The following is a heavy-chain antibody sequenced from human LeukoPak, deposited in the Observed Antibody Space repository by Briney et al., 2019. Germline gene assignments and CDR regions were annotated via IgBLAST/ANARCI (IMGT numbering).Heavy chain of an antibody. Sequence: GGSLRLSCVASGFTFSSRDWMTWVRQAPGKGLEWVANIKQDGSEKNYVDSVKGRFTISRDNAKNSVDLQMDSLRAEDTAVYYCAKDLFSSSYYYDTNGYPFDYWGQGTLVTVSS. J-gene: IGHJ4*02. D-gene: IGHD3-22*01. CDR1: GFTFSSRDW. V-gene: IGHV3-7*03. CDR2: IKQDGSEK. CDR3: AKDLFSSSYYYDTNGYPFDY.